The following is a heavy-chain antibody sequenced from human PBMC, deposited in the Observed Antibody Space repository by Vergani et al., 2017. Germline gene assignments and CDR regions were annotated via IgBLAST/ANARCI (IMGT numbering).Heavy chain of an antibody. Sequence: QVQLQQWGAGLLKPSETLSLTCAVYGGSFSGYYWSWIRQPPGKGLEWIGEINHSGSTNYNPSRKSRVTISVDTSKNQFSLKLSSVTAADTAVYYCAGGPSGYSYGLKRAYYFDYWGQGTLVTVSS. J-gene: IGHJ4*02. V-gene: IGHV4-34*01. CDR3: AGGPSGYSYGLKRAYYFDY. D-gene: IGHD5-18*01. CDR2: INHSGST. CDR1: GGSFSGYY.